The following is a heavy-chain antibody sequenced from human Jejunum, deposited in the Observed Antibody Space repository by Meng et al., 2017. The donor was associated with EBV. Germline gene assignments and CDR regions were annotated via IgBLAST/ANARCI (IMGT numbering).Heavy chain of an antibody. CDR3: ARGKQDAWELLAY. V-gene: IGHV4-4*02. D-gene: IGHD1-26*01. CDR1: GVCSSSESR. CDR2: IDDRGST. J-gene: IGHJ4*02. Sequence: QVPLQESRPGLGTPSGTRSLTCRVSGVCSSSESRWHWVRQTPRQGLEWIGDIDDRGSTNHTPSPNRRIRISLDKSKHHFSLTVNSGTAADTAVYYCARGKQDAWELLAYWGQGALVTVSS.